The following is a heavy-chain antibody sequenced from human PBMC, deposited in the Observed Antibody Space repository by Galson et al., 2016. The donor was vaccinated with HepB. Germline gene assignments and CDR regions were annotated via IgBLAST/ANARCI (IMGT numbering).Heavy chain of an antibody. J-gene: IGHJ3*01. CDR2: ISYDGTRN. Sequence: SLRLSCAASGFTFSTYGMHWVRQAPGKGLAWVAVISYDGTRNYYADAVKGRFTISRDNSKNTLYLKMNSLRADDTAVYYCARVTRGIYSALDVWGQGTMVTVSS. D-gene: IGHD3-3*02. CDR1: GFTFSTYG. CDR3: ARVTRGIYSALDV. V-gene: IGHV3-30*03.